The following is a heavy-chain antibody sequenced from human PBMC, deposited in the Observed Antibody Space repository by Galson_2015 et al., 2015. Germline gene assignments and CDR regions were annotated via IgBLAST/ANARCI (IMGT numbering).Heavy chain of an antibody. Sequence: SVKVSCKVSGYTLTELSMHWVRQAPGKGLEWMGGFDPEDGETIYAQKFQGRVTMTEDTSTDTAYMELSSLRSEDTAVYYCATDMYSSGRGGYWGQGTLVTVSS. CDR2: FDPEDGET. CDR1: GYTLTELS. D-gene: IGHD6-19*01. J-gene: IGHJ4*02. CDR3: ATDMYSSGRGGY. V-gene: IGHV1-24*01.